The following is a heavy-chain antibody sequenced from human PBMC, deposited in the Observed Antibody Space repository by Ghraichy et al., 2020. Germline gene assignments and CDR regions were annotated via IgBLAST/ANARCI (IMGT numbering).Heavy chain of an antibody. CDR3: ATRDYYDSSGYAY. CDR2: MNPNSGNT. J-gene: IGHJ4*02. Sequence: ASGKVSCKASGYTFTSYDINWVRQATGQGLEWMGWMNPNSGNTGYAQKFQGRVTMIRNTSISTAYMELSSLRSEDTAVYYCATRDYYDSSGYAYWGQGTLVTVSS. D-gene: IGHD3-22*01. CDR1: GYTFTSYD. V-gene: IGHV1-8*01.